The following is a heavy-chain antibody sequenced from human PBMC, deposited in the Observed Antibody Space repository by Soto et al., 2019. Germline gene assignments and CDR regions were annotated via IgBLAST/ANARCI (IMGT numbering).Heavy chain of an antibody. CDR2: TYYRSKWYI. J-gene: IGHJ4*02. Sequence: SQTLSLTCAISGDSLSSNSAAWNWIRQSPSRGLEWLGRTYYRSKWYIDYAASVKSRMTINPDTSKKQFSLQLNSVTPEDTAVYYCARGSYTSTWYWGQGTLVTVSS. V-gene: IGHV6-1*01. CDR1: GDSLSSNSAA. D-gene: IGHD6-13*01. CDR3: ARGSYTSTWY.